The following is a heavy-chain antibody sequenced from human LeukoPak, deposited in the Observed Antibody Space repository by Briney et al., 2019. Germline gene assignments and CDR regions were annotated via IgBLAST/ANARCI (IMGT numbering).Heavy chain of an antibody. Sequence: PGGSLRLSCAASGFTFSSYAVSWVRQAPGKGLEWVSAISGRGGSTYYADSVKGRFTISRDNSKNTLYLQMNSLRAEGTAVYYCAKPMYRITFGGVIPSDYWGQGTLVTVSS. V-gene: IGHV3-23*01. J-gene: IGHJ4*02. CDR1: GFTFSSYA. D-gene: IGHD3-16*02. CDR2: ISGRGGST. CDR3: AKPMYRITFGGVIPSDY.